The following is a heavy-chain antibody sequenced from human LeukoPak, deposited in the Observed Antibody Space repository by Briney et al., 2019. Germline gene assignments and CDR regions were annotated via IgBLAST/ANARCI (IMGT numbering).Heavy chain of an antibody. J-gene: IGHJ4*02. V-gene: IGHV3-11*06. Sequence: GSLSLSCAASGFPFSDYYMSWIRQAPGKGLEWVSYISSSSSYTNYADSVKGRFTTSRDNAKNSLYLQMNSLRAEDTAVYYCARVTTGNYFDYWGQGTLVTVSS. CDR1: GFPFSDYY. D-gene: IGHD1-14*01. CDR3: ARVTTGNYFDY. CDR2: ISSSSSYT.